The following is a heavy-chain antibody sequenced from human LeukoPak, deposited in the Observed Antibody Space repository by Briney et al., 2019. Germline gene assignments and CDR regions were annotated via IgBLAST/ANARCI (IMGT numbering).Heavy chain of an antibody. J-gene: IGHJ4*02. CDR3: ARGENTYIDY. Sequence: GGSLRLSCAASGFTFSIYWMHWVRHAPGKGLVWVSRISSEGSSTTYADSVKGRFTISRDNAKDTLYLQMNSLRAEDTAVYYCARGENTYIDYWGQGTLVTVSS. CDR1: GFTFSIYW. D-gene: IGHD3-16*01. CDR2: ISSEGSST. V-gene: IGHV3-74*01.